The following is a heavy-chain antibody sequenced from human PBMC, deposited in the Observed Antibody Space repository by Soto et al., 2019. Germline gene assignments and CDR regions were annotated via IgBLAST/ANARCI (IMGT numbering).Heavy chain of an antibody. Sequence: QVQLVESGGGLVKPGGSLRLSCATSGFTFSDYYMSWIRQPPGKGLEWISYITSSGGTIYYADSVKGRFTISRDNAKNSLYLQMNGLRAEDTAVYYCARDPLHHGSTLDYWGQGTLVTVSS. V-gene: IGHV3-11*01. CDR1: GFTFSDYY. CDR2: ITSSGGTI. CDR3: ARDPLHHGSTLDY. J-gene: IGHJ4*02. D-gene: IGHD3-10*01.